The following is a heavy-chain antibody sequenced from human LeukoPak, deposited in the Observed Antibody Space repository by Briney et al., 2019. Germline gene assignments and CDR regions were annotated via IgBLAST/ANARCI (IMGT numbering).Heavy chain of an antibody. CDR2: IRYDGSNK. Sequence: PGGSLRLSCAASGFTFSSYGMHWVRQAPGKGLEWVAFIRYDGSNKYYADSVKGRFTISRDNSKNTLYLQMNSLRAEDTAVYYCAKATDYYGSGSYSRAPFDPWGQGTLVTVSS. D-gene: IGHD3-10*01. CDR1: GFTFSSYG. J-gene: IGHJ5*02. V-gene: IGHV3-30*02. CDR3: AKATDYYGSGSYSRAPFDP.